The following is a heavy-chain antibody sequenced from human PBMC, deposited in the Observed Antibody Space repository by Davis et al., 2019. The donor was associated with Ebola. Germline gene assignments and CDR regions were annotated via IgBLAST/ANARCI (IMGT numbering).Heavy chain of an antibody. J-gene: IGHJ4*02. V-gene: IGHV4-4*02. CDR1: GGSISSNNW. Sequence: GSLRLSCAVSGGSISSNNWWSWVRQPPGKGLEWIGEIYHRGSTNYNPSFKSRVTISVDKSKDQFSLKLNSVTAADTAFYYCARRDISDSAWDQWGQGTLVTVSS. CDR2: IYHRGST. D-gene: IGHD6-19*01. CDR3: ARRDISDSAWDQ.